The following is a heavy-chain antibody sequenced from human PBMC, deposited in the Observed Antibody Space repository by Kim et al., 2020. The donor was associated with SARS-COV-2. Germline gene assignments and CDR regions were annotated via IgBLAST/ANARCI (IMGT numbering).Heavy chain of an antibody. V-gene: IGHV4-31*03. CDR2: IYYSGTT. CDR3: ARDRSYSYGSGTPD. D-gene: IGHD3-10*01. CDR1: GDSISSSYSY. J-gene: IGHJ4*02. Sequence: SETLSLTCTVSGDSISSSYSYWSWIRHYPGKGLEWIGCIYYSGTTFYNPSLRSRLTISVDTSENQFSLKLSSVTAADTAVYYCARDRSYSYGSGTPDWGQGILVTVSS.